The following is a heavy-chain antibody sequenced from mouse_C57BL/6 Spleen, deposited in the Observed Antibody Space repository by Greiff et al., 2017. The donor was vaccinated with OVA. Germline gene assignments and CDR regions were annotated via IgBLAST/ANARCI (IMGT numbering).Heavy chain of an antibody. D-gene: IGHD2-3*01. V-gene: IGHV5-9-1*02. J-gene: IGHJ2*01. CDR1: GFTFSSYA. Sequence: EVKLQESGEGLVKPGGSLKLSCAASGFTFSSYAMSWVRQTPEKRLEWVAYISSGGDYIYYADTVKGRFTISRDNARNTLYLQMSSLKSEDTAMYYCTRDRDGYFDYWGQGTTLTVSS. CDR3: TRDRDGYFDY. CDR2: ISSGGDYI.